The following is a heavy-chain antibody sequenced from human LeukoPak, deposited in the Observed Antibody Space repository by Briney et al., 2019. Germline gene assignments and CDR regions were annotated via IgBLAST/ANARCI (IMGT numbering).Heavy chain of an antibody. J-gene: IGHJ4*02. CDR1: GGSISSYY. CDR2: IYYSGST. CDR3: ARVAGFLDY. Sequence: SETLSLTXTVSGGSISSYYWSWNRQPPGKGLKWIGYIYYSGSTNYNPSLKSRVTISVDTSKNQFSLKLSSVTAADTAVYYCARVAGFLDYWGQGTLVTVSS. V-gene: IGHV4-59*01. D-gene: IGHD6-19*01.